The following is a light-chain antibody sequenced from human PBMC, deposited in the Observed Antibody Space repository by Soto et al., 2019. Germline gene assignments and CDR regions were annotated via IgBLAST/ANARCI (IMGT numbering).Light chain of an antibody. CDR3: QQYGSSTLT. Sequence: EIVLTQSPGTLSLSPGERATLSCRASQSVSSSYLAWYQQKPGQAPRLIIYGASIRATGIPDRFSGSGSGTDFTLTISRLDPEDFAVYYCQQYGSSTLTFGGGTKVEIK. J-gene: IGKJ4*01. V-gene: IGKV3-20*01. CDR2: GAS. CDR1: QSVSSSY.